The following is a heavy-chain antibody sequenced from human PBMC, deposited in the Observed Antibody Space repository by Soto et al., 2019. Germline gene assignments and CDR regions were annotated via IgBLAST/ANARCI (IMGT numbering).Heavy chain of an antibody. Sequence: GGSLRPSCAASGFTFSSYAMSWFRQAPGKGLEWVSAISGSGGSTYYADSVKGRFTISRDNSKNTLYLQMNSLRAEDTAVYYCAKDTTIYCSSTSCYDYYYYYGMDVWGQGTTVTVSS. D-gene: IGHD2-2*01. V-gene: IGHV3-23*01. CDR3: AKDTTIYCSSTSCYDYYYYYGMDV. CDR1: GFTFSSYA. J-gene: IGHJ6*02. CDR2: ISGSGGST.